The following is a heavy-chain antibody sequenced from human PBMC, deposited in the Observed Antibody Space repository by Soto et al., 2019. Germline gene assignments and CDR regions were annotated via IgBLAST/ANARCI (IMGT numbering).Heavy chain of an antibody. CDR3: ARDGPQAFWSGPSVYYYYGTDV. Sequence: SETLSLTCTVSGGSISSYYWSWIRQPPGKGLEWIGYIYYSGSTNYNPSLKSRVTISVDTSKNQFSLKLSSVTAADTAVYYCARDGPQAFWSGPSVYYYYGTDVWGQGTTVTVSS. CDR2: IYYSGST. D-gene: IGHD3-3*01. CDR1: GGSISSYY. V-gene: IGHV4-59*01. J-gene: IGHJ6*02.